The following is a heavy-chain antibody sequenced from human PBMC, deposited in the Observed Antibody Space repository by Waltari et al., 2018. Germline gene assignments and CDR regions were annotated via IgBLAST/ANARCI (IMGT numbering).Heavy chain of an antibody. CDR1: GYSFTDNY. J-gene: IGHJ3*01. D-gene: IGHD1-26*01. CDR3: ARDRGVGATSDAFDV. CDR2: INPKSGGT. V-gene: IGHV1-2*02. Sequence: QVQLVQSGAEVKKSGASVTVPCKASGYSFTDNYIHWVRPAPVQGLGWMGWINPKSGGTKYAQKFQGRVTMTRDTSISTAYMEVSRLRSDDTAVYYCARDRGVGATSDAFDVWGQGTMVAVSS.